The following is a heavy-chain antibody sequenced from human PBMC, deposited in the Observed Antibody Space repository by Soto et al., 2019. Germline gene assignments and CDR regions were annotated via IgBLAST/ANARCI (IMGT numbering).Heavy chain of an antibody. CDR1: GFTFSDYY. V-gene: IGHV3-11*06. J-gene: IGHJ3*02. CDR2: ISSSSSYT. CDR3: ARPIEYSSWYDAFDI. D-gene: IGHD6-6*01. Sequence: AGGSLRLSCAASGFTFSDYYMSWIRQAPGKGLEWVSYISSSSSYTNYADSVKGRFTISRDNAKNSLYLQMNSLRAEDTAVYYCARPIEYSSWYDAFDIWGQGTMVTVSS.